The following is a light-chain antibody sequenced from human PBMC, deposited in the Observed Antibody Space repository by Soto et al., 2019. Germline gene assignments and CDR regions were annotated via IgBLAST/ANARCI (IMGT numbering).Light chain of an antibody. Sequence: DIQMTQSPSALSASVGDRVTISCRASRSISNWLAWYQQKPGKAPKLLIFDASSLQSGVPSRFSGSGSGTEFTLTITNLQPDDFATYYCLQYDSYSWAFGQGTEVEI. CDR2: DAS. V-gene: IGKV1-5*01. CDR1: RSISNW. CDR3: LQYDSYSWA. J-gene: IGKJ1*01.